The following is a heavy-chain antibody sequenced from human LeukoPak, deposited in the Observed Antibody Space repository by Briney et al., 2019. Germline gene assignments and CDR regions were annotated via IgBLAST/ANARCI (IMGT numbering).Heavy chain of an antibody. CDR2: IIPILGIA. D-gene: IGHD5-24*01. CDR3: ANGRDGYKEYFQH. CDR1: GGTFSSYA. Sequence: GASVKVSCKASGGTFSSYAISWVRQAPGQGLEWMGRIIPILGIANYAQKFQGRVTITADKSTSTAYMELSSLRSEDTAVYYCANGRDGYKEYFQHWGQGTLVTVSS. J-gene: IGHJ1*01. V-gene: IGHV1-69*04.